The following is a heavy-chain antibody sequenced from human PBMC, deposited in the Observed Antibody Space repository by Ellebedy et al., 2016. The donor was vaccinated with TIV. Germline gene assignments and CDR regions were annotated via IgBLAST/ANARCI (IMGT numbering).Heavy chain of an antibody. Sequence: MPSETLSLTCAVHGGSFSGYYWSWIRQPPGKGLEWIGEINHSRITNYNPSPKSRVIISVDTSENQLSLKLSSLTAADTAVYYCARQGNFNEFDYWGQGTLVTVSS. CDR1: GGSFSGYY. V-gene: IGHV4-34*01. D-gene: IGHD1-7*01. J-gene: IGHJ4*02. CDR3: ARQGNFNEFDY. CDR2: INHSRIT.